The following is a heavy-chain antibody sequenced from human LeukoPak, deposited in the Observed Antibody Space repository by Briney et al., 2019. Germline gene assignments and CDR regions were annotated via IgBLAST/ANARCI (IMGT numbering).Heavy chain of an antibody. CDR3: ARSSGILTYYYYMDV. CDR2: ISASGST. Sequence: SETLSLTCTVSGGSISSYYWSWIRQPAGKGLEWIGRISASGSTNYAPSLRSRVTMSVDTSKNQFSLKLSSVTAADTAVYYCARSSGILTYYYYMDVWGKGTTVTVSS. CDR1: GGSISSYY. V-gene: IGHV4-4*07. D-gene: IGHD2/OR15-2a*01. J-gene: IGHJ6*03.